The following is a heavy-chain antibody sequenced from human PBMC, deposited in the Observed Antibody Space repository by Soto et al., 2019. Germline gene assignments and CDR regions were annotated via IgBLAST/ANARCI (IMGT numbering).Heavy chain of an antibody. J-gene: IGHJ6*02. CDR2: IYYSGGT. V-gene: IGHV4-30-4*01. CDR3: ARAHSYDGYYYYYYGMDV. CDR1: GGSISSGDYY. D-gene: IGHD5-12*01. Sequence: QVQLQEAGPGLVKPSQTLSLTCTVSGGSISSGDYYWSWIRQPPGKGLEWIGYIYYSGGTYYNPSLKSRVNISVDTSKYQFSVKLSSVTAADTAVYYCARAHSYDGYYYYYYGMDVWGQGTTVTVSS.